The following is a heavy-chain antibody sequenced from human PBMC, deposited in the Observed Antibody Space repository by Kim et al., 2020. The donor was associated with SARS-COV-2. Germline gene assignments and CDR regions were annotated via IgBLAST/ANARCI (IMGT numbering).Heavy chain of an antibody. V-gene: IGHV3-30*18. CDR3: AKEGGGYIYFGYFDY. CDR2: ISYDGSNK. D-gene: IGHD5-12*01. Sequence: GGSLRLSCAASGFTFSSYGMHWVRQAPGKGLEWVAVISYDGSNKYYADSVKGRFTISRDNSKNTLYLQMNSLRAEDTAVYYCAKEGGGYIYFGYFDYWGQGTLVTVSS. J-gene: IGHJ4*02. CDR1: GFTFSSYG.